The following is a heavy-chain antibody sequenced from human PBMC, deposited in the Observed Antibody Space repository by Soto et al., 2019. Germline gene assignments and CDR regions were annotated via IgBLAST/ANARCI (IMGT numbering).Heavy chain of an antibody. CDR1: GYTFTSYG. CDR2: ISAYNGNT. Sequence: ASVKVSCKASGYTFTSYGISWVRQAPGQGLEWMGWISAYNGNTNYAQKLQGRVTMTTDTSTSTAYMELRSLRSDDTAVYYCAREGVQMTTVTSSYYYYYYGMDVWGQGTTVTVSS. D-gene: IGHD4-17*01. J-gene: IGHJ6*02. V-gene: IGHV1-18*01. CDR3: AREGVQMTTVTSSYYYYYYGMDV.